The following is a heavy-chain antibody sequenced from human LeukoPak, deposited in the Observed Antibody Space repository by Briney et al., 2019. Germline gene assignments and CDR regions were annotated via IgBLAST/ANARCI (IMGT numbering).Heavy chain of an antibody. J-gene: IGHJ5*02. CDR3: AREQGVRGAKATDWFDP. V-gene: IGHV4-34*01. D-gene: IGHD3-10*01. CDR2: INHSGST. Sequence: PSETLSLTCAVYGGSFSGYYWSWIRQPPGKGLEWIGEINHSGSTNYNPSLKSRVTISVDTSKNQFSLKLSSVTAADTAVYYCAREQGVRGAKATDWFDPWGQGTLVTVSS. CDR1: GGSFSGYY.